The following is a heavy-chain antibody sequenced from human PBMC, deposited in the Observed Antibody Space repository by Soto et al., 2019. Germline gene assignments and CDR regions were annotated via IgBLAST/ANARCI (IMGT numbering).Heavy chain of an antibody. Sequence: EVQVLESGGGLVQPGGSLRLSCAASGFTFSSYAMTWVRQAPGKGLEWVSAISGSGGSTYYADSVKGRFTISRDNSKNTLYLQMNSLRAEDTAVYHCAKIELLAFDYWGQGTLVTVSS. D-gene: IGHD1-26*01. CDR3: AKIELLAFDY. J-gene: IGHJ4*02. V-gene: IGHV3-23*01. CDR1: GFTFSSYA. CDR2: ISGSGGST.